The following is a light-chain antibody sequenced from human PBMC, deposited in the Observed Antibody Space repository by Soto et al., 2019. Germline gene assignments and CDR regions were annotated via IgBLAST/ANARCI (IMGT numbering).Light chain of an antibody. J-gene: IGLJ2*01. CDR2: LNSDGSH. CDR3: QTWCTGIHVV. Sequence: QLVLTQSPSASASLGASVKLTCTLSSGHSSYAIAWHQQQPEKGPRYLMKLNSDGSHSKGDGIPDRFSGSSSGAERYLTTTSLQSEDEADYYCQTWCTGIHVVFGGGTKLTVL. CDR1: SGHSSYA. V-gene: IGLV4-69*01.